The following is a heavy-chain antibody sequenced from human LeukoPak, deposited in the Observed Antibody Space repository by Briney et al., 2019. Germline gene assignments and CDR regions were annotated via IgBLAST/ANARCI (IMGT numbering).Heavy chain of an antibody. Sequence: PGGSLRLSCAASGFTFRDAGMSWVRQAPGKGLEWVGRIKSKTDGGATDYAAPVKGRFTISRDDSKNTLYLQMSSQKTEDTAVYFCAHRDTAMVRVDYWGQGTLVTVSS. D-gene: IGHD5-18*01. J-gene: IGHJ4*02. CDR1: GFTFRDAG. V-gene: IGHV3-15*01. CDR2: IKSKTDGGAT. CDR3: AHRDTAMVRVDY.